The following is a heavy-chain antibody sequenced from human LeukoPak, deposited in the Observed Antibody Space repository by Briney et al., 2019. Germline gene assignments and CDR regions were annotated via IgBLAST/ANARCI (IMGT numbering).Heavy chain of an antibody. CDR3: ARVWRELLNWFDP. D-gene: IGHD1-26*01. V-gene: IGHV4-39*07. J-gene: IGHJ5*02. CDR1: XYY. CDR2: IYYTGST. Sequence: XYYWGWIRQPPGKGLEWIGSIYYTGSTYYNPSFKSRITISVDTSKNQFSLKLSSVTAADTAVYYCARVWRELLNWFDPWGQGTLVTVSS.